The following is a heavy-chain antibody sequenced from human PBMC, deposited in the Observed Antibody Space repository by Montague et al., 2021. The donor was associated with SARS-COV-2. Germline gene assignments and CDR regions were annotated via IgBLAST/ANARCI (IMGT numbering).Heavy chain of an antibody. Sequence: SETLSLTCSVSGDSIRSSHYFWAWIRQPPGMGLEWIGSIYFTGKTYYHPSLKSRVTISIDTSKNHFSLRLSSVTAADSAVFYCARCGLNNTFDIWGLGTMITISS. J-gene: IGHJ3*02. V-gene: IGHV4-39*02. CDR2: IYFTGKT. CDR3: ARCGLNNTFDI. CDR1: GDSIRSSHYF. D-gene: IGHD1/OR15-1a*01.